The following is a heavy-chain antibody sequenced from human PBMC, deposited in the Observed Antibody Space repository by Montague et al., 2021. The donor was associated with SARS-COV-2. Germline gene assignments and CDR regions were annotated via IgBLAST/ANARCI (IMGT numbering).Heavy chain of an antibody. Sequence: TLSLTCTVSGGSIRSGSYYWSWIRQPAGKGLEWIGRICSSGSTXYKPSLKSRVTMSVDTSKNQFSLKVSSVTAADTAVYYCARDYGDYSYYYGLDVWGQGTTVTVSS. CDR1: GGSIRSGSYY. V-gene: IGHV4-61*02. CDR2: ICSSGST. D-gene: IGHD4-17*01. CDR3: ARDYGDYSYYYGLDV. J-gene: IGHJ6*02.